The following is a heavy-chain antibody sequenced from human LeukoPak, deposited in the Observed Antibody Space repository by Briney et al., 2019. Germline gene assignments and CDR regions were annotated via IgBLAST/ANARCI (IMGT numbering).Heavy chain of an antibody. CDR2: ISFDRSNK. CDR3: ARDLAVDTAMVKNCFDP. D-gene: IGHD5-18*01. V-gene: IGHV3-30*03. J-gene: IGHJ5*02. CDR1: GFTFSRHG. Sequence: PGRSLRLSCAASGFTFSRHGMRWVRQAPGKGLEWVAVISFDRSNKFYTDSVKGRFTISRDDSKNTLYLQMDSLRAEDTAVYYCARDLAVDTAMVKNCFDPWGQGTLVTVSS.